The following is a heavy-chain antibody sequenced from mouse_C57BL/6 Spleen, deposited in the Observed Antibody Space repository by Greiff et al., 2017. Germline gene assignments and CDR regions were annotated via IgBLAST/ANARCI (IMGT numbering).Heavy chain of an antibody. CDR3: TRGEGYGNYLFAY. J-gene: IGHJ3*01. D-gene: IGHD2-1*01. Sequence: EVKLMESGGGLVKPGGSLKLSCAASGFTFSSYAMSWVRQTPEKRLEWVATISAGGSYPYYPDNVKGRFTNARDNAKNNQLQRMSQLEYEDAAMYCGTRGEGYGNYLFAYWGQGTLGTVSA. CDR1: GFTFSSYA. CDR2: ISAGGSYP. V-gene: IGHV5-4*03.